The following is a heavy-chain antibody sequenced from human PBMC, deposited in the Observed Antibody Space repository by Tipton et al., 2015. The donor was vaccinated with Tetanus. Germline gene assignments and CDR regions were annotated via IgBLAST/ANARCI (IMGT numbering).Heavy chain of an antibody. D-gene: IGHD1-26*01. V-gene: IGHV4-59*01. Sequence: GLVKPSETLSLTCTVSGGSISSYYWSWIRQPPGKGLEWIGYIYYSGSTNYNPSLKSRVTISVDTSKNQFSLKLSSVTAADTAVYYCARGAPYYYYGMDVWGQGTTVTVSS. CDR3: ARGAPYYYYGMDV. CDR2: IYYSGST. CDR1: GGSISSYY. J-gene: IGHJ6*02.